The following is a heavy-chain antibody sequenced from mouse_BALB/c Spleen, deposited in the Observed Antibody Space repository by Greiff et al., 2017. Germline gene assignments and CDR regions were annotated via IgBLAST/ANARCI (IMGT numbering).Heavy chain of an antibody. V-gene: IGHV2-3*01. Sequence: VQLKESGPGLVAPSQSLSITCTVSGFSLTSYGVSWVRQPPGKGLEWLGVIWGDGSTNYHSALISRLSISKDNSKSQVFLKLNSLQTDDTATYYCVPRGNDYDEGSFAYWGQGTLVTVSA. CDR3: VPRGNDYDEGSFAY. D-gene: IGHD2-4*01. J-gene: IGHJ3*01. CDR1: GFSLTSYG. CDR2: IWGDGST.